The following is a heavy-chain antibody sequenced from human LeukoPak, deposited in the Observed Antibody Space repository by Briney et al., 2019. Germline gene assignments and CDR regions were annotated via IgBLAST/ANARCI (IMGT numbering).Heavy chain of an antibody. V-gene: IGHV3-64D*06. Sequence: PGGSLRLSCSASGFTFSSYAMHWVRQAPGKGLEYVSAISPDGSNTYYADSVKGRFSISRDNSKNMLYLQMSSLRPEDTAVYYCVPKGTEGYWGQGTLVTVSS. CDR3: VPKGTEGY. CDR2: ISPDGSNT. J-gene: IGHJ4*02. CDR1: GFTFSSYA.